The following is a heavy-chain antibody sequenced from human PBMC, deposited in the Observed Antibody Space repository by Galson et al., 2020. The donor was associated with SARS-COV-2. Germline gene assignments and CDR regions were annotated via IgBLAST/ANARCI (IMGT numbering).Heavy chain of an antibody. V-gene: IGHV3-23*01. Sequence: GGSLRLSCAASGVTFSSYGMDWVRQAPGKGLEWVSGISGSDTTTYYADSVRGQFTISRDNSKNTLYLQMNSLRAEDTALYYCAKLVGTKDASDIWGLGTMVTVSS. CDR3: AKLVGTKDASDI. J-gene: IGHJ3*02. CDR2: ISGSDTTT. D-gene: IGHD1-26*01. CDR1: GVTFSSYG.